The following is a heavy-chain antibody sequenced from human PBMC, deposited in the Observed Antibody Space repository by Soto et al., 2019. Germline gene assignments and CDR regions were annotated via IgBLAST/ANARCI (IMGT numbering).Heavy chain of an antibody. Sequence: QVQLVQSGAEVKKPGSSVKVSCKASGGTFSSYTISWVRQAPGQGLEWMGRIIPILGIANYAQKFQGRVXIXXDKSASTASMELRSLRSEDTAVYYCARGSYPFFDYGGQGTLVTVSS. CDR3: ARGSYPFFDY. CDR2: IIPILGIA. J-gene: IGHJ4*02. V-gene: IGHV1-69*02. D-gene: IGHD3-10*01. CDR1: GGTFSSYT.